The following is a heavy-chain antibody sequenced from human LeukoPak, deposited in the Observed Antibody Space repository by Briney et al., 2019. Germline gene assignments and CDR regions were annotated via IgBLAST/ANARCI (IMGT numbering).Heavy chain of an antibody. D-gene: IGHD6-13*01. J-gene: IGHJ4*02. Sequence: ASVKVSCKASGYTFTSYDINWVRQATGQGLEWMGWMNPNSGNTGYAQKFQGRVTITRNTSISTAYMELSSLRSEDTAVYYCARGRGYSSSWYYDYFDYWGQGTLVTVSS. CDR1: GYTFTSYD. CDR2: MNPNSGNT. CDR3: ARGRGYSSSWYYDYFDY. V-gene: IGHV1-8*03.